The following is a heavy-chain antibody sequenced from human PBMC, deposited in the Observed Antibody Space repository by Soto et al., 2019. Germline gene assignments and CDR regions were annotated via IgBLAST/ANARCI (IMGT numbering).Heavy chain of an antibody. V-gene: IGHV3-30*04. CDR2: ISYDGRNT. D-gene: IGHD4-17*01. CDR3: ARARPAYGDYLSYGMDV. CDR1: GFPFSSYA. J-gene: IGHJ6*02. Sequence: RGSLRLSCAASGFPFSSYALHLVRQAPGKGLEWVAVISYDGRNTYYADSVKGRFTISRDNSKNTLCLQRNSLRAEDTAVYYYARARPAYGDYLSYGMDVWGHGTKVTVSS.